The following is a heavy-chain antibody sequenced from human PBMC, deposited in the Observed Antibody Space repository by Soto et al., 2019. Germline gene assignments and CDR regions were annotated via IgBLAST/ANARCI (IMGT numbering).Heavy chain of an antibody. CDR2: ISAYNGNT. CDR3: ARNPEVGYCSSTSCFNWFDP. CDR1: GYTFTSYG. D-gene: IGHD2-2*01. Sequence: ASVKVSCKASGYTFTSYGISWVRQAPGQGLEWMGWISAYNGNTNYAQKLQGRVTMTTDTSTSTAYMELRSLRSDDTAVYYCARNPEVGYCSSTSCFNWFDPWGQGTLVTVSS. V-gene: IGHV1-18*01. J-gene: IGHJ5*02.